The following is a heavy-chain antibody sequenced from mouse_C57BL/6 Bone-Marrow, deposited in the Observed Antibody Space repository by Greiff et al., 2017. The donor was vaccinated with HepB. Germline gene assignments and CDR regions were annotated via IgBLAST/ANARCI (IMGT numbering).Heavy chain of an antibody. Sequence: VQLQQSGAELAKPGASVKLSCKASGYTFTSYWMYWVKQRPGQGLEWIGYINPSSGYTKYNQKFKDKVTLTADKSSSTAYMQLSSLTYEDSAVYYCARCLYSNFPYAMDYWGQGTSVTVSS. CDR3: ARCLYSNFPYAMDY. V-gene: IGHV1-7*01. CDR1: GYTFTSYW. CDR2: INPSSGYT. D-gene: IGHD2-5*01. J-gene: IGHJ4*01.